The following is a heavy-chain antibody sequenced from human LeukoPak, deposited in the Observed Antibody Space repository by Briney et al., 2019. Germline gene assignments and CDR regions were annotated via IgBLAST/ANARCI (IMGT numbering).Heavy chain of an antibody. D-gene: IGHD1-26*01. V-gene: IGHV3-30-3*01. CDR2: ISYDGSNK. J-gene: IGHJ4*02. Sequence: GRSLRLSCAASGFTFSSYAMHWVRQAPVKGLEWVVVISYDGSNKYYADSVKGRFTISRDNSKNTLYLQMNSLRAEDTAVYYCARGGVGATSYFDYWGQGTLVTVSS. CDR1: GFTFSSYA. CDR3: ARGGVGATSYFDY.